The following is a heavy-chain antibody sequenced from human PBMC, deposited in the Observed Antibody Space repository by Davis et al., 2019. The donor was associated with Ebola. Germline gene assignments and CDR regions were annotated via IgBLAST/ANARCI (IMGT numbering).Heavy chain of an antibody. CDR3: ADIAVAGTLWFDP. CDR1: GGSISSSSYY. V-gene: IGHV4-39*01. CDR2: IYYSGST. J-gene: IGHJ5*02. D-gene: IGHD6-19*01. Sequence: SETLSLTCTVSGGSISSSSYYWGWIRQPPGKGLEWIGSIYYSGSTYYNPSLKSRVTISVDTSKNQFSLKLSSVTAADTAVYYCADIAVAGTLWFDPWGQGTLVTVSS.